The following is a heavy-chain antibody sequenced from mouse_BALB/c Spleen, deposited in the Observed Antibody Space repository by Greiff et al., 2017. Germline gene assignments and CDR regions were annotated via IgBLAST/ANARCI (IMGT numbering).Heavy chain of an antibody. CDR3: ARGGSFAY. CDR1: GFTFSSYA. J-gene: IGHJ3*01. Sequence: EVQLVESGGGLVKPGGSLKLSCAASGFTFSSYAMSWVRQSPEKRLEWVAEISSGGSYTYYPDTVTGRFTISRDNAKNTLYLEMSSLRSEDTAMYYCARGGSFAYWGQGTLVTVAA. CDR2: ISSGGSYT. V-gene: IGHV5-9-4*01. D-gene: IGHD1-1*02.